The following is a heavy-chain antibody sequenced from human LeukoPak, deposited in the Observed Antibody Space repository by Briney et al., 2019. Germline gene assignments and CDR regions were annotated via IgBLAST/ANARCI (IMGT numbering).Heavy chain of an antibody. D-gene: IGHD3-10*01. CDR2: IYSDVST. V-gene: IGHV3-53*01. CDR1: GFTVSSNY. J-gene: IGHJ4*02. CDR3: AREGRGALSTSRYFDY. Sequence: GGSVRLSCVASGFTVSSNYMSWVRQAPGKGLEWVSVIYSDVSTYYADSVRGRFTISRDNSKNTVFLQMNSLRAEDTAVYYCAREGRGALSTSRYFDYWGQGILVTVSS.